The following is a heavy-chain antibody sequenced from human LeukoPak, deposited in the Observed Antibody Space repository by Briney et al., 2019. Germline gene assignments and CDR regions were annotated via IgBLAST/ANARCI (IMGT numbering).Heavy chain of an antibody. J-gene: IGHJ4*02. D-gene: IGHD4-17*01. CDR3: AKDDYGDLIDY. CDR1: GFTFSSYD. V-gene: IGHV3-23*01. CDR2: ISGSGVKT. Sequence: PGGSLRLSCAASGFTFSSYDMSWVRQAPGKGLEWVSGISGSGVKTNYVDSVKGRFTISRDNSKKTLYLQMNSLGAEDTAVYYCAKDDYGDLIDYWGQGTLVTVSS.